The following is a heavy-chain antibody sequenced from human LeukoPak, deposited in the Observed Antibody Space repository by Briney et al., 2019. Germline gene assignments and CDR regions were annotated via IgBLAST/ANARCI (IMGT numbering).Heavy chain of an antibody. J-gene: IGHJ5*02. CDR3: ARAQYCSSTSCYLWVFDP. CDR2: IYTSGST. D-gene: IGHD2-2*01. Sequence: PSETLSLTCTVSGGSISSYYWSWIRQPAGKGLEWIGRIYTSGSTNYNPSLKSRVTMSVDTSKNRFSLKLSSVTAADTAVYYCARAQYCSSTSCYLWVFDPWGQGTLVTVSS. V-gene: IGHV4-4*07. CDR1: GGSISSYY.